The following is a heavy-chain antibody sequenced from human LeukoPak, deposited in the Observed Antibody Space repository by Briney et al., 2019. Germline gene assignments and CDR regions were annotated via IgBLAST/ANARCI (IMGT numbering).Heavy chain of an antibody. CDR1: GGSIINSNW. D-gene: IGHD6-19*01. J-gene: IGHJ4*02. CDR2: IDHSGST. V-gene: IGHV4-4*02. Sequence: PSGTPSLTCAVSGGSIINSNWWSWVRQPPGKGLEWIGEIDHSGSTSYNPSLKSRVTMSVDRSQNQFSLRLSTVTAADTAVYYCRAVAGTRYYFDYWGQGTLVTVSS. CDR3: RAVAGTRYYFDY.